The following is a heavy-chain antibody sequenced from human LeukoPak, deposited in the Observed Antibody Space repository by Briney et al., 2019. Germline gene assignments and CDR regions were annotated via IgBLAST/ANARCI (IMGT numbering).Heavy chain of an antibody. J-gene: IGHJ5*02. V-gene: IGHV4-59*08. CDR3: ARHVVNYGYANWFDP. Sequence: SETLSLTCSVSGGPISTYYWSWIRQPPGKGLEWVGNVYYTGITNYNPSLKSRVTTSVDTSKNQFSLKLSSVTAADTAVYYCARHVVNYGYANWFDPWGQGTLVTVSS. D-gene: IGHD3-10*01. CDR1: GGPISTYY. CDR2: VYYTGIT.